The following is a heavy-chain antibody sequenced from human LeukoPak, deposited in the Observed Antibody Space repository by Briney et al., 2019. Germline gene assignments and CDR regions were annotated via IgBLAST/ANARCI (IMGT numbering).Heavy chain of an antibody. Sequence: SETLSLTCTVSGGSISSYYWNWIRQPPGKGLEWIGYIHYNGNNNYNPSLKSRVTMSVDTSKNQFSLKLSSVNATDTAVYYCARVLRAASWRSYDYWGQGSLVTVSS. V-gene: IGHV4-59*01. D-gene: IGHD5-18*01. CDR1: GGSISSYY. CDR3: ARVLRAASWRSYDY. CDR2: IHYNGNN. J-gene: IGHJ4*02.